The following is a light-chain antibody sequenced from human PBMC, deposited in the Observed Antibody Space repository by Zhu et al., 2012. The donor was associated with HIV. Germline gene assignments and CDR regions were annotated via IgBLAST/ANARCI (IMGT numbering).Light chain of an antibody. Sequence: EIVMTQSPATLSXSPGERATLSCRASQGVSSSLAWYQQKPGQAPRLLIYGASTRATGVPARFSGSGSGTEFTLTITNMQSEDFAVYFCQNYNNWPPVTFGQGTRLEIK. CDR1: QGVSSS. CDR2: GAS. J-gene: IGKJ5*01. V-gene: IGKV3-15*01. CDR3: QNYNNWPPVT.